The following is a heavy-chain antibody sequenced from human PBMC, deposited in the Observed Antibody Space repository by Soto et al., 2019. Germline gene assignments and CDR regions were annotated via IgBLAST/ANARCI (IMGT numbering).Heavy chain of an antibody. V-gene: IGHV4-39*01. J-gene: IGHJ2*01. CDR2: IYYSGST. CDR1: GGSISSSSYY. D-gene: IGHD4-17*01. CDR3: ARLDGLTTVDWYFDL. Sequence: SETLSLTCTVSGGSISSSSYYWGWIRQPPGKGLEWIGSIYYSGSTYYNPSLKSRVTISVDTSKNQFSLKLSSVTAADTAVYYCARLDGLTTVDWYFDLWGRGTLVTVSS.